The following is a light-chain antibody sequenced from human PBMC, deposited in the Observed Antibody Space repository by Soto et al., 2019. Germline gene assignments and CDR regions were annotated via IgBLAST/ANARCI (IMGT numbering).Light chain of an antibody. CDR3: GSITRRSTSV. CDR2: DVT. J-gene: IGLJ1*01. CDR1: SSDVGGFEY. Sequence: QSALSQPASVSGSPGQSIPISCTGTSSDVGGFEYVSWYQHQPGKAPKLIIYDVTKRPSGVSNRFSGSKSGNTASLTISGIQAEDEGDDYFGSITRRSTSVFGTGTKLTVL. V-gene: IGLV2-14*01.